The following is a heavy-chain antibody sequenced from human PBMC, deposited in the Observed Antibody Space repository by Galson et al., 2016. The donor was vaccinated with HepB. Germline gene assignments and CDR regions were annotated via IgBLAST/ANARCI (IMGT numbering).Heavy chain of an antibody. CDR2: IWYDGSKK. CDR3: AKGYYDSSGSLA. Sequence: SLRLSCAASGFTFSSYGMHWVRQAPGKGLEWVAVIWYDGSKKYYADSVKGRFTISRDNSKNTLYLQMNSLRAEDTAVYYCAKGYYDSSGSLAWGQGTLVTVSS. CDR1: GFTFSSYG. D-gene: IGHD3-22*01. J-gene: IGHJ4*02. V-gene: IGHV3-33*06.